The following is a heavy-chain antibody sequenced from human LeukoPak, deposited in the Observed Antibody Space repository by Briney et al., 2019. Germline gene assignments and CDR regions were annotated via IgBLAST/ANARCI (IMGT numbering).Heavy chain of an antibody. Sequence: NPSETLSLTCTVSGGSISRYFWSWIRQPPGKGLEWIGYIYYSGSTNYNPSLKSRVTISVDTSKNQFSLKLSSVTAADTAVYYCARGTSYYYYYMDVWGKGTTVTISS. CDR3: ARGTSYYYYYMDV. D-gene: IGHD1-14*01. V-gene: IGHV4-59*01. CDR2: IYYSGST. J-gene: IGHJ6*03. CDR1: GGSISRYF.